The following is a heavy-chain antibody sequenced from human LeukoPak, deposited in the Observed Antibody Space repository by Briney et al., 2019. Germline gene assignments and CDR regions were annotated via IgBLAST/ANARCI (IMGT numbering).Heavy chain of an antibody. Sequence: SETLSLTCTVSGGSISSSSYYWGWIRQPPGKGLEWIGSIYYSGSTYYNPSLKSRVTISVDTSKNQFSLKLSSVTAADTAVYYCLAQAVAQIYYFDYWGQGTLVTVSS. J-gene: IGHJ4*02. CDR3: LAQAVAQIYYFDY. CDR1: GGSISSSSYY. D-gene: IGHD6-19*01. CDR2: IYYSGST. V-gene: IGHV4-39*07.